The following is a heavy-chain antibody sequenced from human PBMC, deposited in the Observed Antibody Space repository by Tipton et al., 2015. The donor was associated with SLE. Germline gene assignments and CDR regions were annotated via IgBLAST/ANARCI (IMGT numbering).Heavy chain of an antibody. CDR2: ISSSSTYI. Sequence: SLRLSCAASAFTFRSYSMNWVRQAPGKGLEWVSSISSSSTYISYSDSVKGRFTISRDNAKDSLYLQMNSLRAEDTAVYYCARAALSYWGQGTLVSVSS. D-gene: IGHD2-8*01. CDR1: AFTFRSYS. CDR3: ARAALSY. V-gene: IGHV3-21*01. J-gene: IGHJ4*02.